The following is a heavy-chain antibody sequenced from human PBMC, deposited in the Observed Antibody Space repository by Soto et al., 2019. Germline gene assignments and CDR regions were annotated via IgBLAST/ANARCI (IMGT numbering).Heavy chain of an antibody. CDR3: ARIYHITIYEAGTRPSYYYMDV. V-gene: IGHV1-8*01. CDR1: GYTFTSYD. CDR2: MNPNSGNT. Sequence: ASVKVSCKASGYTFTSYDINWVRQATGQGLEWMGWMNPNSGNTGYAQKFQGRVTMTRNTSISTAYMELSSLRSEDTAVYYCARIYHITIYEAGTRPSYYYMDVWGKGTTVTVSS. J-gene: IGHJ6*03. D-gene: IGHD3-3*01.